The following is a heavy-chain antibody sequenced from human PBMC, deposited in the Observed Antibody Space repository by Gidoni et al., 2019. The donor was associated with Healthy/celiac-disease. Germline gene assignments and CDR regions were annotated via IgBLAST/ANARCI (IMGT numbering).Heavy chain of an antibody. Sequence: QVQLVQSGAEVKKPGSSVKVSCKASGGTFSSYAISWVRQAPGQGLEWMGGIIPIFGTANYAQKFQGRVTITADKSTSTAYMELSSLRSEDTAVYYCARAGGYYYDSSGYYYRLWGQGTLVTVSS. J-gene: IGHJ4*02. CDR1: GGTFSSYA. CDR3: ARAGGYYYDSSGYYYRL. CDR2: IIPIFGTA. D-gene: IGHD3-22*01. V-gene: IGHV1-69*06.